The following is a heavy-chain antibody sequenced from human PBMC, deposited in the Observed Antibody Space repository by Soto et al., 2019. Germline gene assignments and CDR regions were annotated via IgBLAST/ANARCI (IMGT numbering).Heavy chain of an antibody. D-gene: IGHD2-2*01. CDR3: ARSQGSSTSLEIYYYCDYGMDV. J-gene: IGHJ6*02. Sequence: QVQLVQSGAEVKKPGSSVKVSCKASGGTFSSYAISWVRQAPGQGLEWMGGITPISDTTNYAQKFQGRVTITADECTSTAYMELRSLRSEDTAVYYCARSQGSSTSLEIYYYCDYGMDVWGQGTTVTVSS. CDR2: ITPISDTT. CDR1: GGTFSSYA. V-gene: IGHV1-69*01.